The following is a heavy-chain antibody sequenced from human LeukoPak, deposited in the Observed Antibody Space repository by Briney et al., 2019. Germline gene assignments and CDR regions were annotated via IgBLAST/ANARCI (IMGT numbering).Heavy chain of an antibody. Sequence: GGSLRLFCAASGFTFSSYSMNWVRQAPGKGLEWVSSISSSSSYIYYADSVKGRFTISRDNAKNSLYLQMNSLRAEDTAVYYCARAGYCGGDCYPSDAFDIWGQGAMVTVSS. D-gene: IGHD2-21*02. V-gene: IGHV3-21*01. CDR1: GFTFSSYS. CDR3: ARAGYCGGDCYPSDAFDI. CDR2: ISSSSSYI. J-gene: IGHJ3*02.